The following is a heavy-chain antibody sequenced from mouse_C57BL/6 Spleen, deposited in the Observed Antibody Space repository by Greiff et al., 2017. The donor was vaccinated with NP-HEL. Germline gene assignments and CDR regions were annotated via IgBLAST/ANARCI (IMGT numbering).Heavy chain of an antibody. CDR3: AREGGSNSWFAY. D-gene: IGHD2-5*01. CDR2: IDPSDSYT. J-gene: IGHJ3*01. CDR1: GYTFTSYW. Sequence: QVQLQQPGAELVKPGASVKLSCKASGYTFTSYWMQWVKQRPGQGLEWIGEIDPSDSYTNYNQKFKGKATLTVDPSSSTAYMQLSGLTSEDSAVYYCAREGGSNSWFAYWGQGTLVTVSA. V-gene: IGHV1-50*01.